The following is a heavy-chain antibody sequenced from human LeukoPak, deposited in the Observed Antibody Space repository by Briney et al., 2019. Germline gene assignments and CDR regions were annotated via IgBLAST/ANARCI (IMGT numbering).Heavy chain of an antibody. Sequence: GGSLRLSCAASGFTFSSYWMSWVRQAPGKGLEWVANIKQDGSEKYYVDSVKGRFTISRDNDKNSLFLQMTSLRAEDTAGYYCARVGGRYSPLGYWGQGTLVTVSS. CDR2: IKQDGSEK. D-gene: IGHD3-16*02. J-gene: IGHJ4*02. CDR1: GFTFSSYW. CDR3: ARVGGRYSPLGY. V-gene: IGHV3-7*01.